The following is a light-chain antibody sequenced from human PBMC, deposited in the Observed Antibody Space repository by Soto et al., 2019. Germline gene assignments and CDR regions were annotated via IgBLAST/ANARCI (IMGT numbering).Light chain of an antibody. CDR1: QSISKW. CDR3: QQYSSYSAWT. Sequence: DIQMTQSPSTLSASIGDRVSITCRASQSISKWLAWHQQKPGKAPKLLIYDASTLQSGFPPRFSGSGSGTEFTLTIRSLQPDDIATYYCQQYSSYSAWTFGEGTKVEIK. J-gene: IGKJ1*01. V-gene: IGKV1-5*01. CDR2: DAS.